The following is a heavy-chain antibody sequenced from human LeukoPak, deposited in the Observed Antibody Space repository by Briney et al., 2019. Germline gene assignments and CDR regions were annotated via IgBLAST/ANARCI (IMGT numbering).Heavy chain of an antibody. V-gene: IGHV4-34*01. J-gene: IGHJ5*02. D-gene: IGHD2-2*01. CDR2: INHGGST. Sequence: SETLSLTCAVYGGSFSGYYWSWIRQPPGKGLEWIGEINHGGSTNYNPSLKSRVTISVDTSKNQFSLKLSSVTAADTAVYYCARITVVPAAKENWFDPWGQGTLVTASS. CDR1: GGSFSGYY. CDR3: ARITVVPAAKENWFDP.